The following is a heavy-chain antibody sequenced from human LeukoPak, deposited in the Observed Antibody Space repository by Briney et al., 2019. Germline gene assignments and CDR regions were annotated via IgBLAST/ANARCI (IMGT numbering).Heavy chain of an antibody. CDR1: GGSISSGGYS. V-gene: IGHV4-30-2*01. D-gene: IGHD1-26*01. J-gene: IGHJ4*02. CDR2: IYHSGST. Sequence: SQTLSLTCAVSGGSISSGGYSWSWIRQPPGKGLEWIGYIYHSGSTYYNPSLKSRVTISVDRSKNQFSLKLSSVTAEDTAVYHCARADSWRSGLDYWGQGTLVTVSS. CDR3: ARADSWRSGLDY.